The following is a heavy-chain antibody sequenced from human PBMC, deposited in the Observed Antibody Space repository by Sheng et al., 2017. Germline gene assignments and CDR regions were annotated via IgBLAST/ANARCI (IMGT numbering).Heavy chain of an antibody. J-gene: IGHJ5*02. CDR1: GYTFTSYG. Sequence: QVQLVQSGAEVKKPGASVKVSCKASGYTFTSYGISWVRQAPGQGLEWMGWISAYNGNTNYAQKLQGRVTMTTDTSTSTAYMELRSLRSDDTAVYYCARLRGEYGDYNTNLFDPWGQEPSVTVSS. CDR2: ISAYNGNT. CDR3: ARLRGEYGDYNTNLFDP. D-gene: IGHD4-17*01. V-gene: IGHV1-18*01.